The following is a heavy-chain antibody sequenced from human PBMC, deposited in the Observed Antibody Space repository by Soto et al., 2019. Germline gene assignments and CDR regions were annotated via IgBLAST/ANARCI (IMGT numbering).Heavy chain of an antibody. CDR1: GFTFSSYS. Sequence: GGSLRLSCAASGFTFSSYSMNWVRQAPGKGLEWVSYISSSSSTIYYADSVKGRFTISRDNSKNTLYLQMNSLRAEDTAVYYCAKDLYVGCSGGSCYRSPNWFDPWGQGTLVTVSS. V-gene: IGHV3-48*01. D-gene: IGHD2-15*01. CDR2: ISSSSSTI. J-gene: IGHJ5*02. CDR3: AKDLYVGCSGGSCYRSPNWFDP.